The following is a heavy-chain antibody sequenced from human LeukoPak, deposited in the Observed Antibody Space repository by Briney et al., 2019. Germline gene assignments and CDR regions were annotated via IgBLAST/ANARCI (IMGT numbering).Heavy chain of an antibody. V-gene: IGHV1-69*04. CDR3: ARSTLPAAPDY. D-gene: IGHD2-2*01. CDR2: IIPILGIA. Sequence: SVKVSCKASGYTFTSYGISWVRQAPGQGLEWMGRIIPILGIANYAQKFQGRVTITADKSTSTAYMELSSLRSEDTAVYYCARSTLPAAPDYWGQGTLVTVSS. CDR1: GYTFTSYG. J-gene: IGHJ4*02.